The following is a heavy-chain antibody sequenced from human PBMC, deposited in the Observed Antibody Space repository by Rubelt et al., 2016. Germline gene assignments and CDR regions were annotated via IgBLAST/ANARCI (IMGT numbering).Heavy chain of an antibody. CDR2: ISSGSGPI. V-gene: IGHV3-48*02. CDR1: SNYA. Sequence: SNYALSWVRQAPGKGLEWVSYISSGSGPIYYADSVKGRFTISRDNAKNSLYLQMNGLRDEDTAVYYCSRVDGSHSYWGRGTLVTVSS. D-gene: IGHD2-15*01. CDR3: SRVDGSHSY. J-gene: IGHJ4*02.